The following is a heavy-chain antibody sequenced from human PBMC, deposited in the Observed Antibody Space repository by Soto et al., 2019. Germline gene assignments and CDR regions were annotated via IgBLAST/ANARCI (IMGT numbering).Heavy chain of an antibody. V-gene: IGHV4-30-4*01. CDR3: ARERRAWYTSHYYYGMDV. D-gene: IGHD1-1*01. J-gene: IGHJ6*02. Sequence: QVQLQESGPGLVKPSQTLSLTCTVSGGSISSGDYYWSWIRQPPGKGLEWIGYIYYSGSTYYNPSLKSRVTISVDPSQNQFSPKLSSVPAADTAVYYCARERRAWYTSHYYYGMDVWGQGTTVTVSS. CDR2: IYYSGST. CDR1: GGSISSGDYY.